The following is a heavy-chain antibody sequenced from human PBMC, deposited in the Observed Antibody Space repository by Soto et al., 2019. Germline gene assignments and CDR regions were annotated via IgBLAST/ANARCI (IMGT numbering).Heavy chain of an antibody. J-gene: IGHJ4*02. CDR3: ARQIYDSDTGPNFQYYFDS. CDR2: IDPSDSQT. V-gene: IGHV5-10-1*01. CDR1: GYSFAGYW. D-gene: IGHD3-22*01. Sequence: GESLKISCKGSGYSFAGYWITWVRQKPGKGLEWMGRIDPSDSQTYYSPSFRGHVTISVTKSITTVFLQWSSLRASDTAMYYCARQIYDSDTGPNFQYYFDSWGQGTPVTGSS.